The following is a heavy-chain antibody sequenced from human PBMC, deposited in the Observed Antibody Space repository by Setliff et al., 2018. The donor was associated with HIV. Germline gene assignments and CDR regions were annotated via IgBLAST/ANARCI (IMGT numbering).Heavy chain of an antibody. CDR1: GDFFSSDYY. Sequence: SETLSLTCTVSGDFFSSDYYWGWIRQSPGKGLEWIGTMYFRGNARNSPSLKSRVTMSVDTSKNQFSLRLSSVTAADTAVYYCAREYYYGSGSSFDPWGQGTLVTVSS. J-gene: IGHJ5*02. CDR3: AREYYYGSGSSFDP. D-gene: IGHD3-10*01. CDR2: MYFRGNA. V-gene: IGHV4-38-2*02.